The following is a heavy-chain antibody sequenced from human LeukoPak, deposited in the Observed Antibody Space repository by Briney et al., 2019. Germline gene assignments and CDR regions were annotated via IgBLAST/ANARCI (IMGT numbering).Heavy chain of an antibody. V-gene: IGHV3-33*01. D-gene: IGHD5/OR15-5a*01. J-gene: IGHJ4*02. Sequence: GGTLRLSCAASGFTFSSYGMHWVRQAPGKGLEWVAMIWYDGSNTYYADSVKGRFTISRDNSKNTLFLQMDSLRAEDTAVYYCARDRSTTHFDYWGQGTLVTVSS. CDR2: IWYDGSNT. CDR1: GFTFSSYG. CDR3: ARDRSTTHFDY.